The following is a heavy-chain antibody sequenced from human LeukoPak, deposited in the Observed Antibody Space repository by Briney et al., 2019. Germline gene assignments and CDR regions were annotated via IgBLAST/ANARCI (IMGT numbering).Heavy chain of an antibody. CDR1: GGSISSSSYY. V-gene: IGHV4-39*01. Sequence: PSETLSLTCTVSGGSISSSSYYWGWIRQPPGKGLEWIGSIYYSGSTYYNPSLKSRVTISVDTSKNQFSLKLSSVTAADTAVYYCARLEAARRYYYYMDVWGKGTTVTVSS. D-gene: IGHD6-6*01. CDR3: ARLEAARRYYYYMDV. CDR2: IYYSGST. J-gene: IGHJ6*03.